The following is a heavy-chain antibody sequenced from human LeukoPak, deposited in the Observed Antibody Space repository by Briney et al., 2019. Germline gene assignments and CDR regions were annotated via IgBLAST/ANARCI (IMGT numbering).Heavy chain of an antibody. Sequence: SETLSLTCAVYGGSFSGYYWSWIRQPPGKGLEWIGEINHSGSTNYNPSLKSRVTISVDTSKNQFSLKLSSVTAADTAVYYCARGHPYYYDSSGYPHYFDYWGQGTLVTVSS. J-gene: IGHJ4*02. CDR1: GGSFSGYY. V-gene: IGHV4-34*01. D-gene: IGHD3-22*01. CDR2: INHSGST. CDR3: ARGHPYYYDSSGYPHYFDY.